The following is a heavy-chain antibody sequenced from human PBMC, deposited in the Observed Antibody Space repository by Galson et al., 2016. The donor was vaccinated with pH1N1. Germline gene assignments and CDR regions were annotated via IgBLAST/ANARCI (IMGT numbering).Heavy chain of an antibody. V-gene: IGHV3-64*01. J-gene: IGHJ3*02. CDR3: ARDSSGYGDYGAFDI. CDR2: ISSNGGST. D-gene: IGHD4-17*01. Sequence: SLRLSCAASGFIFSSYAMHWVRQAPGKGLEYVSAISSNGGSTYYANSVKDRFTISRDNSKNTLYLQMGSLRAEDMAVYYCARDSSGYGDYGAFDIWGQGTMVTVSS. CDR1: GFIFSSYA.